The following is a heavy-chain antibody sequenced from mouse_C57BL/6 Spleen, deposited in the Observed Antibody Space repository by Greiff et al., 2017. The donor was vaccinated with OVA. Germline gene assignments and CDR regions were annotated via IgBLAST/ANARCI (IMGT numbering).Heavy chain of an antibody. Sequence: VQLQQSGAELVKPGASVKMSCKASGYTFTSYWITWVKQRPGQGLEWIGDIYPGSGSTNYNEKFKSKATLTVDTSSSTAYMQLSSLTSEDSAVYYCARITTVVAPDYWGQGTTLTVSS. D-gene: IGHD1-1*01. CDR1: GYTFTSYW. CDR2: IYPGSGST. J-gene: IGHJ2*01. CDR3: ARITTVVAPDY. V-gene: IGHV1-55*01.